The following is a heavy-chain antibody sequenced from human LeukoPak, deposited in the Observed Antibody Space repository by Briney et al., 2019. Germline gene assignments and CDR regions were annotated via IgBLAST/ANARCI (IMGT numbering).Heavy chain of an antibody. CDR1: GFTFSSYG. J-gene: IGHJ4*02. CDR3: ARGGGYCGGDCYGIDY. CDR2: IRYDGSNK. Sequence: GGSLRLSCAASGFTFSSYGMHWVRQAPGKGLEWVAFIRYDGSNKYYADSVKGRFTISRDNSKNTLYLQMNSLRAEDTAVYYCARGGGYCGGDCYGIDYWGQGTLVTVSS. V-gene: IGHV3-30*02. D-gene: IGHD2-21*01.